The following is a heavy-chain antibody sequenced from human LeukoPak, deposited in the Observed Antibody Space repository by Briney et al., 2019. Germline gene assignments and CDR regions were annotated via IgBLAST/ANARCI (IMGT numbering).Heavy chain of an antibody. D-gene: IGHD6-6*01. CDR3: ATGIGSSSSAYDY. J-gene: IGHJ4*02. CDR1: GFTFDDYA. Sequence: GRSLRLSCAASGFTFDDYAMHWVRQAPGKGLEGVSGISWNSGSIGYADSVKGRFTISRDNAKNSLYLQMNSLRAEATALYYCATGIGSSSSAYDYWGQGTLVTVSS. V-gene: IGHV3-9*01. CDR2: ISWNSGSI.